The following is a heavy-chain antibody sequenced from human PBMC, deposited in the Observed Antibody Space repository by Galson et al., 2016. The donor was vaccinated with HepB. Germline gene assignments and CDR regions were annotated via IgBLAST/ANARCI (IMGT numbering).Heavy chain of an antibody. V-gene: IGHV1-69*06. D-gene: IGHD1-20*01. J-gene: IGHJ4*02. CDR1: RGSFTSYS. CDR3: ARRNANNWRLDY. CDR2: IIPMINSP. Sequence: SVKVSCKASRGSFTSYSIAWVRQAPGEGLEWMGVIIPMINSPNYAQKFQGRVTITADRSTTTVSMELRSLKSDDTAIYYCARRNANNWRLDYWAQGTLGTVSS.